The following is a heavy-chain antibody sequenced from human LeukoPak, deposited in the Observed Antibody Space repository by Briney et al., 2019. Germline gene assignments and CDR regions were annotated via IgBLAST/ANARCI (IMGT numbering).Heavy chain of an antibody. CDR3: AKALGAERSSWPDDAFDI. J-gene: IGHJ3*02. CDR1: GFTFSSYG. V-gene: IGHV3-30*18. Sequence: PGGSLRLSCAASGFTFSSYGMHWVRQAPGKGPEWVAVISYDGSNKYYADSVKGRFTISRDNSKNTLYLQMNSLRAEDTAVYYCAKALGAERSSWPDDAFDIWGQGTMVTVSS. CDR2: ISYDGSNK. D-gene: IGHD6-13*01.